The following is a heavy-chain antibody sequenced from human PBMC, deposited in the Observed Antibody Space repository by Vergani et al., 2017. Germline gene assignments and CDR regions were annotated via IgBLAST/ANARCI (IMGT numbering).Heavy chain of an antibody. D-gene: IGHD5-12*01. V-gene: IGHV1-2*02. Sequence: VQLVESGGGLIHPGGSLRLSCEGSGFSFSGYYMHWVRQAPGQGLEWMGWVNPNSGGTNYAQKFQGRVTMTRDTSISTAYMELSRLRSDDTAVYYCARQKGGISGYDRNFDYWGQGTLVTVSS. CDR1: GFSFSGYY. J-gene: IGHJ4*02. CDR2: VNPNSGGT. CDR3: ARQKGGISGYDRNFDY.